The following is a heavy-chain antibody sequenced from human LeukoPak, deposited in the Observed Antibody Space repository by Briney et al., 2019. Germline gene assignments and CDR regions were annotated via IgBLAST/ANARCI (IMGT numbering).Heavy chain of an antibody. J-gene: IGHJ4*02. CDR1: GFTFSNYW. D-gene: IGHD5-24*01. CDR3: TRVGYIDEGIDY. CDR2: INRDGSER. V-gene: IGHV3-7*04. Sequence: GGSLRLSCAASGFTFSNYWMTWVRQAPGKGLERVANINRDGSERYYVDSVKGRFTISRDNAKNSLYLQMNSLRAEDTAIYYCTRVGYIDEGIDYWGQGTLVTVSS.